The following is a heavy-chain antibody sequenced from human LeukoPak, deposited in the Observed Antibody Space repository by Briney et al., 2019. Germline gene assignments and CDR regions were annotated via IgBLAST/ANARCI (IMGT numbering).Heavy chain of an antibody. D-gene: IGHD1-26*01. J-gene: IGHJ6*03. V-gene: IGHV3-30*02. CDR2: IRYDGSNK. CDR3: AKGSGWEVSYYYYYMDV. Sequence: TGGSLRLSCAASGFTFSSYGMHWVRQAPGKGLEWVAFIRYDGSNKYYADSVKGRFTISRDNSKNTLYLQMNSLRAEDTAVYYCAKGSGWEVSYYYYYMDVWGKGTTVTISS. CDR1: GFTFSSYG.